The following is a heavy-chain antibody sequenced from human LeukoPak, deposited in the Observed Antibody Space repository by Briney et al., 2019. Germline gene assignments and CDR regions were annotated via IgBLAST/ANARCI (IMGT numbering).Heavy chain of an antibody. Sequence: SLRLSCAASAFIFDDYGMSWVRQAPGKGLEWVSGINWNGGRTGYAESVKGRFTISRDNAKNSLYLQMNSLRVEDTALYYCARDGSGWSRGRSCFYWGQGTLVTVSS. J-gene: IGHJ4*02. CDR1: AFIFDDYG. CDR2: INWNGGRT. D-gene: IGHD6-19*01. V-gene: IGHV3-20*04. CDR3: ARDGSGWSRGRSCFY.